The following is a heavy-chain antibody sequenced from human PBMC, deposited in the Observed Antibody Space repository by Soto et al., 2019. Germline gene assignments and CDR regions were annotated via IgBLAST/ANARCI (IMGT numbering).Heavy chain of an antibody. D-gene: IGHD4-4*01. CDR1: GYTFTSYG. V-gene: IGHV1-18*01. Sequence: GASVKVSCKASGYTFTSYGISWVRQAPGQGLEWMGWISAYNGNTNYAQKLQGRVTMTTDTSTSTAYMELRSLRSDDTAVYYCARDGSNYLGYYYYSMDVWGQGTTVTVSS. CDR2: ISAYNGNT. J-gene: IGHJ6*02. CDR3: ARDGSNYLGYYYYSMDV.